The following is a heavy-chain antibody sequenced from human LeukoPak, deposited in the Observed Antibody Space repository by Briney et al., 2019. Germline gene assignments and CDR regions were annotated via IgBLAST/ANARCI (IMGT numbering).Heavy chain of an antibody. CDR3: AREVDYGGPGY. J-gene: IGHJ4*02. V-gene: IGHV4-39*02. D-gene: IGHD4-23*01. CDR1: GGSISSSSYY. CDR2: IYYSGST. Sequence: EPSETLSLTCTVSGGSISSSSYYWGWIRQPPGKGLEWIGSIYYSGSTYYNPSLKSRVTISVDTSKNQFSLKLSSVTAADTAVYYCAREVDYGGPGYWGQGTLVTVSS.